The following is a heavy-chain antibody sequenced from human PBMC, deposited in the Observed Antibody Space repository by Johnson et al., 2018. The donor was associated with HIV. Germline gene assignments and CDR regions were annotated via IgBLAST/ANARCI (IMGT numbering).Heavy chain of an antibody. J-gene: IGHJ3*02. V-gene: IGHV3-9*01. CDR2: ISWNSGSI. D-gene: IGHD3-10*01. CDR3: AKIGDPLGGAFDI. CDR1: GFTFYDYA. Sequence: EVQLVESGGGVVQPGTSLRLSCAASGFTFYDYAMHWVRQAPGKGLEWVSGISWNSGSIGYADSVKGRFTISRDNAKNSLYLQMNSLRAEDTALYYCAKIGDPLGGAFDIWGQGTMVTVSS.